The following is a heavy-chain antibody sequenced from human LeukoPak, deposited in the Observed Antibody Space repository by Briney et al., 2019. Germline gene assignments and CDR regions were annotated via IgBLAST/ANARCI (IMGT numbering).Heavy chain of an antibody. CDR2: IHSTGAT. J-gene: IGHJ4*02. V-gene: IGHV4-4*09. CDR1: GDSINDYY. CDR3: ARYSRDGHKHFDY. Sequence: SETLSLTCTVSGDSINDYYWSWIRQAPGQGLEWIAYIHSTGATNYNPSLKSRVTILVDTSKNQFSLKVNSVTAADTAVYYSARYSRDGHKHFDYWGQGTLVSVSS. D-gene: IGHD5-24*01.